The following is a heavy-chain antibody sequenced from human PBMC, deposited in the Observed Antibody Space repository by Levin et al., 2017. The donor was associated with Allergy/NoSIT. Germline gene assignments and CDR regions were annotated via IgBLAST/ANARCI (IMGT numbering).Heavy chain of an antibody. J-gene: IGHJ4*02. CDR2: ISAGGSMT. V-gene: IGHV3-23*01. CDR1: GFTFSTYA. CDR3: AIDVIRNSWNIDIFDY. D-gene: IGHD1-1*01. Sequence: GGSLRLSCAASGFTFSTYAMSWVRQAPGKGLEWVSAISAGGSMTYYADSVKGRFTISRDNSKNTLYLLMNSLRAEDTALYYCAIDVIRNSWNIDIFDYWGQGTLVTVSP.